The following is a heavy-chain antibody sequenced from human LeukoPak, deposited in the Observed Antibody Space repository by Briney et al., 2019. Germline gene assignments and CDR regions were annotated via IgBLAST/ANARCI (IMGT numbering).Heavy chain of an antibody. CDR3: GRGRAPRNWFDP. CDR2: INHSGST. V-gene: IGHV4-34*01. CDR1: GGSFSGYY. Sequence: SETLSLTCAVYGGSFSGYYWSWIRQPPGKGLEWIGEINHSGSTNYNPSLKSRVTISVDTSKNQSSLKLSSVTAPDTAVYHCGRGRAPRNWFDPWGQGTLVTVSS. J-gene: IGHJ5*02.